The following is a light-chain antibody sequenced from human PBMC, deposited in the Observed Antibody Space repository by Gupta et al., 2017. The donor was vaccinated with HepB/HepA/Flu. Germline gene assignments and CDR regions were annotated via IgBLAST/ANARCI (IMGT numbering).Light chain of an antibody. CDR1: QSVSNY. CDR3: QQRSTWPLT. CDR2: DAS. J-gene: IGKJ3*01. V-gene: IGKV3-11*01. Sequence: DIVLTQSPGTLSLTPGERATLSCMSSQSVSNYLAWFQQKPGQAPRLLIYDASNRATGIPARFSGSGSGTDFTLTISSLETEDFAVYYCQQRSTWPLTFGPGTKADIK.